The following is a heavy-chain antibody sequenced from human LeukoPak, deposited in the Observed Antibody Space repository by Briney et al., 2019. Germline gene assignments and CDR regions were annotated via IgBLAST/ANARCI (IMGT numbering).Heavy chain of an antibody. D-gene: IGHD6-19*01. CDR2: IDWDDDK. J-gene: IGHJ4*02. V-gene: IGHV2-70*11. CDR1: GFSLSTHGMC. CDR3: ARQISVAARAPFDY. Sequence: VSGPALVKPTQTLTLTCTFSGFSLSTHGMCVSWIRQPPGKALEWLSRIDWDDDKYYGTSLKTRLTISKDSSKNQVVLTMTNMDPVDTATYYCARQISVAARAPFDYWGQGTLVTVSS.